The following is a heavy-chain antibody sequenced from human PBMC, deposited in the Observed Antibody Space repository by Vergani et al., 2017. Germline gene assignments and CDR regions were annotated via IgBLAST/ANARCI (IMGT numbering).Heavy chain of an antibody. CDR1: GYTFTSYY. V-gene: IGHV1-46*01. D-gene: IGHD5-18*01. J-gene: IGHJ4*02. CDR2: INPSGGST. CDR3: ARDDIRGYSYGGFDY. Sequence: QVQLVQSGAEVKKPGASVKVSCKASGYTFTSYYMHWVRQAPGQGLEWMGIINPSGGSTSYAQKFQGRVTMTRDTSTSTVYMELSSLRSEDTAVYYCARDDIRGYSYGGFDYWGQGTLVTVSS.